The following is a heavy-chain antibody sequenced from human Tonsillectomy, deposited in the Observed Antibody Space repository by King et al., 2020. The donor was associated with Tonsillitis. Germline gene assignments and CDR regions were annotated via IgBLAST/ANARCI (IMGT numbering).Heavy chain of an antibody. CDR2: LSWNSVYI. CDR1: GFIFDDYA. J-gene: IGHJ4*02. Sequence: VQLVESGGGLVQPGRSLRLSCTASGFIFDDYAMHWVRQAPGKGLEWVSGLSWNSVYIAYADSVKGRFTISRDNAKNSLYLQMDSLRPEDTAFYFCAKQTVGLSVVVPAAFDYWGQGALVTVSS. V-gene: IGHV3-9*01. CDR3: AKQTVGLSVVVPAAFDY. D-gene: IGHD2-2*01.